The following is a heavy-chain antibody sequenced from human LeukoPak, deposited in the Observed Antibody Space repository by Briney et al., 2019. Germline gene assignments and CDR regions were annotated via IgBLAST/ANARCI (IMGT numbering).Heavy chain of an antibody. V-gene: IGHV4-59*01. Sequence: PSETLSLTCTVSGGSISSYYWSWIRQPPGKGLERIGYIYYSGSTNYNPSLKSRVTISVDTSKNQFSLKLSSVTAADTAVYYCARGQGYSYGYSWFDPWGQGTLVTVSS. CDR3: ARGQGYSYGYSWFDP. CDR1: GGSISSYY. CDR2: IYYSGST. D-gene: IGHD5-18*01. J-gene: IGHJ5*02.